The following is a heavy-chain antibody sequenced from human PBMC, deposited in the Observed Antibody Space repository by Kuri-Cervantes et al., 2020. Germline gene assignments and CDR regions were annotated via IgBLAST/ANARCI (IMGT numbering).Heavy chain of an antibody. CDR3: ARQRWGSGNWFDP. CDR1: GGSFSGSY. CDR2: INHSGST. J-gene: IGHJ5*02. Sequence: SETLSLTCAVYGGSFSGSYWSWIRQPPGKGLEWIGEINHSGSTNYNPSLKSRVTISVDTSKNQFSLKMSSVTAADTAVYYCARQRWGSGNWFDPWGQGTRVTVSS. V-gene: IGHV4-34*01. D-gene: IGHD7-27*01.